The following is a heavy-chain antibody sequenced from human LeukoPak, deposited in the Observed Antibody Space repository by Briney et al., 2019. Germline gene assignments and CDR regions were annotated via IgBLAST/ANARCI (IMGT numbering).Heavy chain of an antibody. J-gene: IGHJ4*02. Sequence: ASVKVSCKASGYTLTGFYIHWVRQAPGQGLEWMGVVNPGGGYTTYAQKFQVRVTMTRDTSTTTVYMDLSSLRSEDTAVYYCARDDDYGGKGTFDYWGQGTLVTVSS. CDR3: ARDDDYGGKGTFDY. CDR2: VNPGGGYT. CDR1: GYTLTGFY. D-gene: IGHD4/OR15-4a*01. V-gene: IGHV1-46*01.